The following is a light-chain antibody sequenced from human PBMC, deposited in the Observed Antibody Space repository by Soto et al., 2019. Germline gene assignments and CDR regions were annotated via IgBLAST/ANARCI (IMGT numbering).Light chain of an antibody. J-gene: IGKJ1*01. CDR3: QQYDYWPRT. V-gene: IGKV3-20*01. Sequence: EIVLTQSPGTLSLSPGERATLSCRASRSVNNNYLAWYQQKPGQAPRLLIFGASSRATGIPDRFIGSGSGTEFSLTISSLQSEDFAVYYCQQYDYWPRTFGQGTKVDI. CDR2: GAS. CDR1: RSVNNNY.